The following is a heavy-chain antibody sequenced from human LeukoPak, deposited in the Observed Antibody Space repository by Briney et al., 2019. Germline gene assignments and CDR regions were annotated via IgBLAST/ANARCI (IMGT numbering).Heavy chain of an antibody. J-gene: IGHJ4*02. Sequence: GASVKVSCKASGYTFTGYYMHWVRQAPGQGLEWMGWINPNSGGTNYAQKFQGRVTMTRDTSISTAYMELSRLRSDDTAVYYCASYFGYSSSWYFDYWGQGTLVTVSS. CDR1: GYTFTGYY. D-gene: IGHD6-13*01. CDR2: INPNSGGT. V-gene: IGHV1-2*02. CDR3: ASYFGYSSSWYFDY.